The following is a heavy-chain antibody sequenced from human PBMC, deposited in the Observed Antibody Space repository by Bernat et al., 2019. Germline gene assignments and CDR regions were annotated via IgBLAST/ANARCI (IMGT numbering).Heavy chain of an antibody. V-gene: IGHV3-23*01. Sequence: EVQLLESGGGLVQPGGSLRLSCAASGFTFSSYAMSWVRQAPGKGLEWVSAISGSGGSTYYADSVKGRFTISRDNSKNTLYLKMNSLRAKNTAVDDGATPGWPQTPPHYWGQGTLVTVSS. CDR2: ISGSGGST. CDR1: GFTFSSYA. CDR3: ATPGWPQTPPHY. D-gene: IGHD2-15*01. J-gene: IGHJ4*02.